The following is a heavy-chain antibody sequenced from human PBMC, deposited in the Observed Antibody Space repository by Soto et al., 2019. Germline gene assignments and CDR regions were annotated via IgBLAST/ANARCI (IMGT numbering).Heavy chain of an antibody. J-gene: IGHJ6*02. CDR2: INSDGSST. Sequence: PGGSLRLSCAASGFTFSSYWMHWVRQAPGKGLVWVSRINSDGSSTSYADSVKGRFTISRDNAKNTLYLQMNSLRAEDTAVYYCARAPARITMVRGVIIHYYSGMDVWGQGTTVTVSS. V-gene: IGHV3-74*01. D-gene: IGHD3-10*01. CDR3: ARAPARITMVRGVIIHYYSGMDV. CDR1: GFTFSSYW.